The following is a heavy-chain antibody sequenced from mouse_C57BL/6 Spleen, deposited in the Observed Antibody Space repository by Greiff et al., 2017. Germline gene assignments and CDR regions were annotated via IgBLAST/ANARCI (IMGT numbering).Heavy chain of an antibody. V-gene: IGHV5-9-1*02. D-gene: IGHD1-1*01. CDR2: ISSGGDYI. J-gene: IGHJ4*01. CDR3: TREYYGSSSYAMDY. Sequence: EVKVVESGEGLVKPGGSLKLSCAASGFTFSSYAMSWVRQTPEKRLEWVAYISSGGDYIYYADTVKGRFTISRDNARNTLYLQMSSLKSEDTAMYYCTREYYGSSSYAMDYWGQGTSVTVSS. CDR1: GFTFSSYA.